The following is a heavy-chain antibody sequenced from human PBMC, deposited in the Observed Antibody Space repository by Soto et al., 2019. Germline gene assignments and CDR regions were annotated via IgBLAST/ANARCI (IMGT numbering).Heavy chain of an antibody. CDR1: GFSLITTGMR. V-gene: IGHV2-70*04. CDR2: IDWDNDK. J-gene: IGHJ4*02. Sequence: SGPTLVNPTQTLTVTCTFSGFSLITTGMRVSCIRQPPGKALEWLARIDWDNDKFYSTSLKTRLTISKDSSKNQVVLTMTNMDPVDTATYYCARMFHCSGGTCPFDYWGQGALVTVSS. CDR3: ARMFHCSGGTCPFDY. D-gene: IGHD2-15*01.